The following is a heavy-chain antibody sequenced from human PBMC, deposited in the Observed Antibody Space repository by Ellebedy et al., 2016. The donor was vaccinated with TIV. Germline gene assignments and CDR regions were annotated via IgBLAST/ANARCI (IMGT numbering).Heavy chain of an antibody. CDR3: AGGSYTPYGMDV. J-gene: IGHJ6*02. V-gene: IGHV4-59*01. Sequence: SETLSLTCTVSGASRTNYYYNWIRQPPGKGLEWIGYIYYTGSTTYNPSLKSRVTISADTSKNQFSLRLSSVTAADTAVYYCAGGSYTPYGMDVWGRGTTVIVSS. CDR2: IYYTGST. D-gene: IGHD1-26*01. CDR1: GASRTNYY.